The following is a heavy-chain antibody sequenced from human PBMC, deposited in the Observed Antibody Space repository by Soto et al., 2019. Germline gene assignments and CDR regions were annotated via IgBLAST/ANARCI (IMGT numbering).Heavy chain of an antibody. Sequence: ASVKVSCKTSGGTFSNDIITWVRQAPGQGLEWMGWISAYNGNTNYAQKIQGRVTMTTDTSTSTAYMELRSLRSDDTAVYYCARDLLVATMRGFLRYFDYWGQGTLVTVSS. CDR2: ISAYNGNT. CDR1: GGTFSNDI. CDR3: ARDLLVATMRGFLRYFDY. D-gene: IGHD5-12*01. V-gene: IGHV1-18*01. J-gene: IGHJ4*02.